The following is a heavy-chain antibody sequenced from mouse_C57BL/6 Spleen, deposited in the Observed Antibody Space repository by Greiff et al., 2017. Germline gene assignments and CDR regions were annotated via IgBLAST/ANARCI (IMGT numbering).Heavy chain of an antibody. CDR3: ARGFYYGSPWYFDV. D-gene: IGHD1-1*01. Sequence: EVKLMESGGGLVKPGGSLKLSCAASGFTFSDYGMHWVRQAPEKGLEWVAYFSSCSSTIYYADTVKGRFTISRDNARNTLFLQMTSLRSEDTAMYYCARGFYYGSPWYFDVWGTGTTVTVSS. CDR1: GFTFSDYG. V-gene: IGHV5-17*01. J-gene: IGHJ1*03. CDR2: FSSCSSTI.